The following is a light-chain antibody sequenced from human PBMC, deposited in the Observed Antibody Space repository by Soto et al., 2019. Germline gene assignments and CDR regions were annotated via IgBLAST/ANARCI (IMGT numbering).Light chain of an antibody. CDR1: SSNIGSNY. Sequence: LTQPPSASGTPGQRVTISCSGSSSNIGSNYVYWYQQLPGTAPKLLIYSNNQRPSGVPDRFSGSKSGTSASLAISGLRSEDEADYYCAAWDDSLSGLFGTGTKLTVL. V-gene: IGLV1-47*02. CDR3: AAWDDSLSGL. CDR2: SNN. J-gene: IGLJ1*01.